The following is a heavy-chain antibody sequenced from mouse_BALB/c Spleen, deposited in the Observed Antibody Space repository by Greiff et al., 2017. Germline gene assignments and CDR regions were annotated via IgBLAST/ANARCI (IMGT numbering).Heavy chain of an antibody. CDR3: ARSYGNHFYWYFDV. J-gene: IGHJ1*01. CDR2: INPYNGDT. V-gene: IGHV1-20*02. Sequence: VQLKQSGPELVKPGASVKISCKASGYSFTGYFMNWVMQSHGKSLEWIGRINPYNGDTFYNQKFKGKATLTVDKSSSTAHMELRSLASEDSAVYYCARSYGNHFYWYFDVWGAGTTVTVSS. D-gene: IGHD2-1*01. CDR1: GYSFTGYF.